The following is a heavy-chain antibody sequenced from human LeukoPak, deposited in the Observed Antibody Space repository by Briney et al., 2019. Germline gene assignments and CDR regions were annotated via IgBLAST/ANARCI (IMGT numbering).Heavy chain of an antibody. CDR2: ISSSSSTI. D-gene: IGHD4-17*01. CDR3: ARQRAGFTVTTSDY. CDR1: GFIFTSYS. Sequence: GGSLRLSCAASGFIFTSYSMNWVRQAPGKGLKWVSYISSSSSTIYYADSVKGRFTISRDNAKNSLYLQMNSLRAEDTAVYYCARQRAGFTVTTSDYWGQGTLVTVSS. V-gene: IGHV3-48*01. J-gene: IGHJ4*02.